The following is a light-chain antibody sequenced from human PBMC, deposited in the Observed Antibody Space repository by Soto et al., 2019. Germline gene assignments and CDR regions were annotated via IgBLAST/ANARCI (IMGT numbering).Light chain of an antibody. J-gene: IGLJ2*01. Sequence: QSVLTQPPSVSGTPGHKVSISCSGSTSNLGGNTVNWYQQLPGTAPKLLNYTNNQRPSGVPDRFSGSKSGTSASLAISGLRSEDEADFYCAAWDDSLNAVVFGGGTQLTVL. V-gene: IGLV1-44*01. CDR3: AAWDDSLNAVV. CDR1: TSNLGGNT. CDR2: TNN.